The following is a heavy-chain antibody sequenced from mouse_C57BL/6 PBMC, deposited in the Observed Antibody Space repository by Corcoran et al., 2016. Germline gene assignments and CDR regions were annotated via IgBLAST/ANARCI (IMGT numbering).Heavy chain of an antibody. CDR2: INTYSGVP. CDR3: ARHDGYYKYHFDY. Sequence: QIQLVQSGPELKKPGETVKISCKASGYTFTTYGMSWVKQAPGKGLKWMGWINTYSGVPTYADDFKGRFAFSLETSARTAYLQINNLKNEDTATYFWARHDGYYKYHFDYGGQGTTLTVSS. V-gene: IGHV9-3*01. D-gene: IGHD2-3*01. J-gene: IGHJ2*01. CDR1: GYTFTTYG.